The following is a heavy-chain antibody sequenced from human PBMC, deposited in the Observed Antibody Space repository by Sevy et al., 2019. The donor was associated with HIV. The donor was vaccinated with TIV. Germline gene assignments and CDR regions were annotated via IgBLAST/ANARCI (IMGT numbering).Heavy chain of an antibody. J-gene: IGHJ4*02. CDR1: VFTFDDYW. V-gene: IGHV3-7*01. Sequence: GGSLRLSCAASVFTFDDYWMAWVRQAPGKGLEWVANINFDGSEEYYVDSVKGRFTISRDNGKNSLYLLMNSLRAEDTAVYYCARIGLIWGQGTLVTVSS. CDR2: INFDGSEE. D-gene: IGHD3-22*01. CDR3: ARIGLI.